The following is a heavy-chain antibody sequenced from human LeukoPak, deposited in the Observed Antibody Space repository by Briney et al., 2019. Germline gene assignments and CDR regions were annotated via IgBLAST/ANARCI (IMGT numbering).Heavy chain of an antibody. CDR1: GGSISSYY. Sequence: SETLSLTCTVSGGSISSYYWNWIRQPPGKGLEWIGRVLYSGSTNYNPSLKSRVTTSVDTSKNQFSLKLSSVTAADTAVYYCARGGYDSSGYHDNYFDYWGQGTLVTVSS. J-gene: IGHJ4*02. V-gene: IGHV4-59*01. CDR2: VLYSGST. CDR3: ARGGYDSSGYHDNYFDY. D-gene: IGHD3-22*01.